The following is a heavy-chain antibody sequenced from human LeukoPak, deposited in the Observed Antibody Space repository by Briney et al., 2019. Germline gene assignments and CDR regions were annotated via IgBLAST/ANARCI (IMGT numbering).Heavy chain of an antibody. CDR3: ARFGGRDGRPFDY. CDR2: IYHSGST. V-gene: IGHV4-30-2*01. CDR1: GGSISSGGYS. D-gene: IGHD3-10*01. Sequence: PSQTLSLTCAVSGGSISSGGYSWSWIRQPPGKGLEWIGYIYHSGSTNYNPSLKSRVTISVDTSKNQFSLKLSSVTAADTAVYYCARFGGRDGRPFDYWGQGTLVTVSS. J-gene: IGHJ4*02.